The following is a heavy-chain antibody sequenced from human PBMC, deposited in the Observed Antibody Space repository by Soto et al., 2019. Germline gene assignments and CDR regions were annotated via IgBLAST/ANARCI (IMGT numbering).Heavy chain of an antibody. CDR2: ISGSGGSP. D-gene: IGHD2-2*01. V-gene: IGHV3-23*01. J-gene: IGHJ4*02. CDR3: AKARCSTTNCYVPDY. Sequence: EVQLLESGGGLVQPGGSLRLSCAASGFTFSTYTMSWVRQAPGKGLEWVSVISGSGGSPSYADSVQGRFTISRDNPKNTRYLQMRSLRVEDTAMYYCAKARCSTTNCYVPDYWGQGTLVTVSS. CDR1: GFTFSTYT.